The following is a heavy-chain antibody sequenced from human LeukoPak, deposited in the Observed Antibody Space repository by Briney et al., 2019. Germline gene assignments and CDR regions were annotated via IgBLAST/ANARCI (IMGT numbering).Heavy chain of an antibody. V-gene: IGHV3-23*01. CDR2: FIGSGGT. CDR3: ATLYGDYGAY. J-gene: IGHJ4*02. Sequence: GRSLRLSCAAAGLTFTSNTMSWVRQAPGKGLEWVSAFIGSGGTYYSDSVRGRFTISRDNSKNTLYLQMSSLRAEDTALYYCATLYGDYGAYWGQGTLVTVSA. CDR1: GLTFTSNT. D-gene: IGHD4-17*01.